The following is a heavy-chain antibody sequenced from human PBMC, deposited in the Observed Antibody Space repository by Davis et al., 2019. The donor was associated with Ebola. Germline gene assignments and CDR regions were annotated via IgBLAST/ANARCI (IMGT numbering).Heavy chain of an antibody. D-gene: IGHD3-22*01. J-gene: IGHJ4*02. V-gene: IGHV1-69*06. Sequence: AASVKVSCKASGGTFSSYAISWVRQAPGQGLEWMGGIIPIFGTANYAQKFQGRVTITADKSTSTAYMELSSLRSEDTAVYHCARGAISSGYYYFDYWGQGTLVTVSS. CDR3: ARGAISSGYYYFDY. CDR1: GGTFSSYA. CDR2: IIPIFGTA.